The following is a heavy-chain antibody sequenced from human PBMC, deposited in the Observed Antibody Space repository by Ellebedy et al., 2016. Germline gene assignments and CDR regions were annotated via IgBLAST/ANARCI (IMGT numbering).Heavy chain of an antibody. D-gene: IGHD6-19*01. CDR1: GGSISSYY. J-gene: IGHJ4*02. CDR3: ARDREYSSGWYPGLFDY. Sequence: SETLSLTXTVSGGSISSYYWSWIRQPPGKGLEWIGSIYYSGSTYYNPSLKSRVTISVDTSKNQFSLKLSSVTAADTAVYYCARDREYSSGWYPGLFDYWGQGTLVTVSS. V-gene: IGHV4-59*12. CDR2: IYYSGST.